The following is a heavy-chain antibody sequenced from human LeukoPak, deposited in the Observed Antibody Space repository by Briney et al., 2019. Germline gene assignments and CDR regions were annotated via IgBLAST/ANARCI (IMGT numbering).Heavy chain of an antibody. Sequence: GGSLRPSCAASGFTFSSYSMNWVRQTPGKGLEWVSSISSSSSYIYYADSVKGRFTVSRDNAKNSLYLQMNTLRADDTAVYYCARDSTRWFAPSDHCGQAMLVTVSS. CDR1: GFTFSSYS. CDR2: ISSSSSYI. J-gene: IGHJ4*02. CDR3: ARDSTRWFAPSDH. D-gene: IGHD6-13*01. V-gene: IGHV3-21*01.